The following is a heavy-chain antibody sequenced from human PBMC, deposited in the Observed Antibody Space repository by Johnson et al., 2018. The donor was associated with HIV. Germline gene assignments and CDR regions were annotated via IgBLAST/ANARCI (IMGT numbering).Heavy chain of an antibody. CDR2: ISYDGSNK. J-gene: IGHJ3*02. D-gene: IGHD6-13*01. CDR1: GFTFSSYG. CDR3: ARGGGSSWSDAFDI. Sequence: VQLVESGGGVVQPGRSLRLSCAASGFTFSSYGMHWVRQAPGKGLEWVAVISYDGSNKYYADSVKGRFTISRDNSKNTLYLQMNSLRAEDTAVYYCARGGGSSWSDAFDIWGQGTMVTVS. V-gene: IGHV3-30*03.